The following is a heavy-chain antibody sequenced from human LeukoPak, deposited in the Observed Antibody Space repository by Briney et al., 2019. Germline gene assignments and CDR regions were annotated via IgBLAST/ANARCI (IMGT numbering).Heavy chain of an antibody. D-gene: IGHD3-10*01. CDR2: INHSGST. CDR1: GGSFSSYY. V-gene: IGHV4-34*01. CDR3: ARARSKYGSGSYRSGYMDV. J-gene: IGHJ6*03. Sequence: PSETLSLTCAVYGGSFSSYYWSWIRQPPGKGLEWIGEINHSGSTNYNPSLKSRVTISVDTPKNQFSLKLSSVTAADTAVYYCARARSKYGSGSYRSGYMDVWGKGTTVTVSS.